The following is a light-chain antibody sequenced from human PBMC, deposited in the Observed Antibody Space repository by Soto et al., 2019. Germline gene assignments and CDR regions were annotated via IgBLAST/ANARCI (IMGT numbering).Light chain of an antibody. CDR3: LQRSNLWT. J-gene: IGKJ1*01. Sequence: EIVLTQSPATLSLSPGERATLSCRASQSVSSYLAWYQQKPGQAPRLLIYDASNRATGIPARFSGSGSGTDFTLTINSLEPEDFAVYYCLQRSNLWTFGQGTKVEVK. V-gene: IGKV3-11*01. CDR2: DAS. CDR1: QSVSSY.